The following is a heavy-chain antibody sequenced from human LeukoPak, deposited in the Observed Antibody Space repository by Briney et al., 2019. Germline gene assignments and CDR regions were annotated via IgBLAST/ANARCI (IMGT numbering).Heavy chain of an antibody. V-gene: IGHV3-23*01. CDR1: GVTLSNYA. D-gene: IGHD1-26*01. CDR2: ISSSGSGGNT. Sequence: PGGSLRLSCVASGVTLSNYAMSWARQAPGKGPEWVSGISSSGSGGNTYYADSVKGRFTISRDSSRNTLFLHMNTLRAEDTAIYYCAKGRTVGASYWYFDLWGRGTLVTVSS. J-gene: IGHJ2*01. CDR3: AKGRTVGASYWYFDL.